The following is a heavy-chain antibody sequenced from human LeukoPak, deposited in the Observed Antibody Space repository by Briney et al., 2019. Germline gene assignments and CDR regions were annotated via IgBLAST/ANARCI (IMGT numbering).Heavy chain of an antibody. V-gene: IGHV3-23*01. CDR2: ISGSGGST. CDR3: AKNGCSSTSCYRYYYYYMDV. Sequence: GGSLRLSCAASGFTFSSYAMSWVRQAPGKGLEWVSAISGSGGSTYYADSVKGRLTISRDNSKNTLYLQMNSLRAEDTAVYYCAKNGCSSTSCYRYYYYYMDVWGKGTTVTASS. J-gene: IGHJ6*03. D-gene: IGHD2-2*01. CDR1: GFTFSSYA.